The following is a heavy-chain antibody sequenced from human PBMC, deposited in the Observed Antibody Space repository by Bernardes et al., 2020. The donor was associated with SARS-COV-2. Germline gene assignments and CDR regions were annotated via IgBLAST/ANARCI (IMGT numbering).Heavy chain of an antibody. CDR1: GGSVSIGSNY. V-gene: IGHV4-61*01. CDR3: ARIRRIYYDMDV. CDR2: IHYSGST. Sequence: TLSLTCTVSGGSVSIGSNYWSWIRQPPGKGLEWIGNIHYSGSTKYSPSPKSRVTMSVDPSKNQFSLKLSSVTAADTAVYYCARIRRIYYDMDVWGQGTTVTVSS. J-gene: IGHJ6*02.